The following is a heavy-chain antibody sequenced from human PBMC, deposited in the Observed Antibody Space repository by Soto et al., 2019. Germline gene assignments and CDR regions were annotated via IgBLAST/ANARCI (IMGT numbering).Heavy chain of an antibody. CDR1: GFTFRSYA. CDR3: ARATVKRAEDYFDY. V-gene: IGHV3-30-3*01. J-gene: IGHJ4*02. CDR2: ISYDGSNK. Sequence: QVQLVESGGGVVQPGRSLRLSCTASGFTFRSYAMHWVRQAPGKGLEWVALISYDGSNKYYADSVKGRFTISRDNSKNTLYLQMNSLRAEDTAVYYCARATVKRAEDYFDYWGQGTLVTVSS.